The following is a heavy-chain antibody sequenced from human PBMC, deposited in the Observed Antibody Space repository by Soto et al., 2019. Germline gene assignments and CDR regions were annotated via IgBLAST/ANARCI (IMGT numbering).Heavy chain of an antibody. V-gene: IGHV4-39*01. CDR1: GGSISTSRSY. CDR2: IFYSGST. D-gene: IGHD2-21*01. CDR3: ARQPTTGDTDLWFDP. J-gene: IGHJ5*02. Sequence: SETLSLTCNVSGGSISTSRSYWAWIRQPPGKGLEWLANIFYSGSTYYNPSLASRVTVSVDTSKNEFSLKLRPVTAADTAVYYCARQPTTGDTDLWFDPWGQGTLVTVSS.